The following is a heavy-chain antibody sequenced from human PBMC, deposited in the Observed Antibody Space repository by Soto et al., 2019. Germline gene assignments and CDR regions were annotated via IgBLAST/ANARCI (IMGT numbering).Heavy chain of an antibody. V-gene: IGHV1-69*02. D-gene: IGHD3-10*01. CDR3: ASSYGSGYRAFDY. CDR1: GDTFTFYS. CDR2: INPILSMS. J-gene: IGHJ4*02. Sequence: QVQLVQSGAEVKKPGSSVRVSCKASGDTFTFYSINWVRQAPGLGLEWMGRINPILSMSNYAQRFQGRVTMTADKPTSTAYMELRSLRSEDTAMYYCASSYGSGYRAFDYWGQGALVTV.